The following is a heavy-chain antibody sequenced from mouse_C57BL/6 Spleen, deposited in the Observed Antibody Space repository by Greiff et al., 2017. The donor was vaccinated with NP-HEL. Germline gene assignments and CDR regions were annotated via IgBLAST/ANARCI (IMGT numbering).Heavy chain of an antibody. CDR1: GYAFSSYW. CDR3: ARRDYYGSRRAMDY. D-gene: IGHD1-1*01. V-gene: IGHV1-80*01. J-gene: IGHJ4*01. CDR2: IYPGDGDT. Sequence: SGAELVKPGASVKISCKASGYAFSSYWMNWVKQRPGKGLEWIGQIYPGDGDTNYNGKFKGKATLTADKSSSTAYMQLSSLTSEDSAVYFCARRDYYGSRRAMDYWGQGTSVTVSS.